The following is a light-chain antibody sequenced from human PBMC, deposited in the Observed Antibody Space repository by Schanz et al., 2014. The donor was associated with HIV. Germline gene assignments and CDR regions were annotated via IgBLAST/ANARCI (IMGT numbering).Light chain of an antibody. J-gene: IGLJ3*02. CDR1: SSNIGSNT. Sequence: QSVLTQPPSASGTPGQRVTLSCSGSSSNIGSNTVNWYQQLPGTAPKLLIYSNNQRPSGVPGRLSGSKSGTSASLAISGLQSEDEADYYCAVWDDSLNVWVFGGGTKLTVL. V-gene: IGLV1-44*01. CDR2: SNN. CDR3: AVWDDSLNVWV.